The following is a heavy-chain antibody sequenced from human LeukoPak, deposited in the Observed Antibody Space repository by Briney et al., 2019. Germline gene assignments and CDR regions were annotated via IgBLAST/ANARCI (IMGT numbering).Heavy chain of an antibody. J-gene: IGHJ4*02. CDR2: IYPGASET. D-gene: IGHD6-19*01. CDR3: AGGSVAGTVY. V-gene: IGHV5-51*01. CDR1: GSPFITFR. Sequence: GAPLKISCQPSGSPFITFRIGWVRELPGKGREWMGIIYPGASETRSSPSFQGQVTISADRSITTAYLQWSSRKASATAMYYCAGGSVAGTVYWGQGALVTVSS.